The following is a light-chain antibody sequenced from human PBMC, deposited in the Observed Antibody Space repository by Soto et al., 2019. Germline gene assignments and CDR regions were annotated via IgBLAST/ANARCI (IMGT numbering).Light chain of an antibody. V-gene: IGKV1-8*01. J-gene: IGKJ1*01. Sequence: AIRMTQSPSSLSASTGDRVTITCRASQGISSYLAWYQQKPGKAPKLLIYAASTLQSGVPSRFSGSGSGTDFTLIISCLQSEDFATYYCQQYYSYPRTFGQRTKVEIK. CDR2: AAS. CDR1: QGISSY. CDR3: QQYYSYPRT.